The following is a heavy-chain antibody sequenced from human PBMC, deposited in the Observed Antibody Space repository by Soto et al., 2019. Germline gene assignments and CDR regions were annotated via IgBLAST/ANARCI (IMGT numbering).Heavy chain of an antibody. J-gene: IGHJ6*02. CDR1: GFSLSTSGVG. V-gene: IGHV2-5*01. CDR2: IYWNDDK. D-gene: IGHD1-26*01. CDR3: ALSGEVGARGYYYYGMDV. Sequence: SGPTLVNPTQTLTLTCTFSGFSLSTSGVGVGWIRQPPGKALEWLALIYWNDDKRYSPSLKSRLTITKDTSKNQVVLTMTNMDPVDTATYYCALSGEVGARGYYYYGMDVWGQGTTVTVSS.